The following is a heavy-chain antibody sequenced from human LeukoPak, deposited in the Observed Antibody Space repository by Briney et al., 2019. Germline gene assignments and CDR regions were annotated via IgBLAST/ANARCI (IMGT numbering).Heavy chain of an antibody. CDR2: ISSSGTTI. V-gene: IGHV3-48*03. Sequence: GGSLRLSCAASGFTFSSYEMNWVRQAPGKGLEWVSYISSSGTTIYYADSVKGRFTISRDNAKNSLYLQMNSLRAEDTAVYYCEREVATLDYWGQGTLVTVSS. D-gene: IGHD2-15*01. CDR1: GFTFSSYE. CDR3: EREVATLDY. J-gene: IGHJ4*02.